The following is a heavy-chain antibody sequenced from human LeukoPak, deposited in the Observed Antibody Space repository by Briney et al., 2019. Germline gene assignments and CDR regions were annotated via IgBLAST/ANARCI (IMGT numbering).Heavy chain of an antibody. Sequence: SETLSLTCTVSGGSISSYYWSWIRQPPGKGLEWIGYIYYSGSTNYNPSLKGRVTISVDTSKNQFSLKLSSVTAADTAVYYCARESLSVTIFGVVSPDAFDIWGQGTMVTVSS. CDR2: IYYSGST. CDR1: GGSISSYY. D-gene: IGHD3-3*01. J-gene: IGHJ3*02. CDR3: ARESLSVTIFGVVSPDAFDI. V-gene: IGHV4-59*01.